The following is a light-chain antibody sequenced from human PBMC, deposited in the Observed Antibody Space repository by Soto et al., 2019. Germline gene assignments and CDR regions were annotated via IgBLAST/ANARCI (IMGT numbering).Light chain of an antibody. Sequence: DIQMTQSPSTLSSSVGYRGTITCRASQSISDWLAWFQLKPGKAPKLLIYDASSLESGVPSRFSGSGSGTEFTLTISSLQPDDFATYYCQQYNNYSTFGQGTKVDI. CDR3: QQYNNYST. J-gene: IGKJ1*01. CDR2: DAS. V-gene: IGKV1-5*01. CDR1: QSISDW.